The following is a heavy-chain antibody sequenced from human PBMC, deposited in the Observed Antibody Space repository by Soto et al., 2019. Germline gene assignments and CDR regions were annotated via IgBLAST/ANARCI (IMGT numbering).Heavy chain of an antibody. CDR2: IYYNGIT. D-gene: IGHD3-10*01. Sequence: QVQLQESGPGLVKPSQTLSLTCTVSRGSVSSGGYYWSWIRQHPGKGLEWIGYIYYNGITDYNPSLKSRLIISVYTSKIQFSLILSSVTAADTAVYYCARARFYGSERTVFDFWGQGTLVTVSS. CDR1: RGSVSSGGYY. V-gene: IGHV4-31*03. J-gene: IGHJ4*02. CDR3: ARARFYGSERTVFDF.